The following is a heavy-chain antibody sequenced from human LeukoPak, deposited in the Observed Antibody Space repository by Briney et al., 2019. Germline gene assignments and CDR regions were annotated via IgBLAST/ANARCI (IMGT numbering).Heavy chain of an antibody. D-gene: IGHD5-24*01. CDR2: ISSNGGST. J-gene: IGHJ5*02. CDR3: ARGRVLDGLPS. CDR1: GFTFSTYA. Sequence: GGSLRPSCAASGFTFSTYAMHWVRQAPGKGLEYVSGISSNGGSTYYANSVKGRFTISRDNSKNTLYLQMGSLRAEDTAVYYCARGRVLDGLPSWGQGTLVTVSS. V-gene: IGHV3-64*01.